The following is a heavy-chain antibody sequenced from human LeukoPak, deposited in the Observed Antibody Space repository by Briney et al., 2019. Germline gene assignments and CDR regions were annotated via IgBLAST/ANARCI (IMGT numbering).Heavy chain of an antibody. CDR2: IYSGGIT. V-gene: IGHV3-53*05. CDR1: GFTVSTNY. CDR3: ARDQLWFGNAFDI. J-gene: IGHJ3*02. D-gene: IGHD5-18*01. Sequence: PGGSLRHSCAASGFTVSTNYMSWVRQAPGKGLEWVSVIYSGGITYYADSVKGRFTISRDNSKNTLYLQMNSLRSEDTAVYYCARDQLWFGNAFDIWGQGTMVTVSS.